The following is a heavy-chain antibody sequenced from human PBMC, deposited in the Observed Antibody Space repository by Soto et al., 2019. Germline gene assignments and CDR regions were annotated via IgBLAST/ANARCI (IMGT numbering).Heavy chain of an antibody. Sequence: XESLRLSCAASGFTFSSYAMSWVRQAPGKGLEWVSAISGSGGSTYYADSVKGRFTISRDNSKNTLYLQMNSLRAEDTAVYYCAKDRPYSSFLDYWGQGTLVTVSS. CDR1: GFTFSSYA. J-gene: IGHJ4*02. D-gene: IGHD2-15*01. CDR3: AKDRPYSSFLDY. CDR2: ISGSGGST. V-gene: IGHV3-23*01.